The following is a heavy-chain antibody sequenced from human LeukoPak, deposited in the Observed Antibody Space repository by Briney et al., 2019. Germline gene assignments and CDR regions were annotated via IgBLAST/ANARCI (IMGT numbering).Heavy chain of an antibody. D-gene: IGHD6-13*01. CDR3: ARSGAAAGTYLERLDP. J-gene: IGHJ5*02. V-gene: IGHV5-51*01. Sequence: GESLKISCKGSGYSFTSYWIGWVRQMPGKGLEWMGIIYPGDSDTRYSPSFQGQVTISADKSIRTAYLQWSSLKASDTAMYYCARSGAAAGTYLERLDPWGQGTLVTVSS. CDR1: GYSFTSYW. CDR2: IYPGDSDT.